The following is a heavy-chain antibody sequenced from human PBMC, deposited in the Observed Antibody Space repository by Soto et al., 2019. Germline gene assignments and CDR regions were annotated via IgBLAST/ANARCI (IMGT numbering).Heavy chain of an antibody. CDR3: ERDDFGGNYRALYX. Sequence: ETLSLTFTVSGDFISDYSWAWIRQSAGKGLEWIRRVYSTGTIFYNPSLKSRATMSVDTSKKQCSLKLTSVNAADTAVYYCERDDFGGNYRALYXWGQGTPFTVSX. CDR1: GDFISDYS. V-gene: IGHV4-4*07. J-gene: IGHJ5*02. D-gene: IGHD4-17*01. CDR2: VYSTGTI.